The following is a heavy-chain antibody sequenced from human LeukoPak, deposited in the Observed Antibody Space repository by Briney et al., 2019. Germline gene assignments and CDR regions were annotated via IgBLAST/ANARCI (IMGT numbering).Heavy chain of an antibody. CDR1: GYTFTNYA. CDR2: INAGNGNT. D-gene: IGHD6-19*01. V-gene: IGHV1-3*01. CDR3: AREVWNSRDTSGPLDP. J-gene: IGHJ5*02. Sequence: PGASVKVSCKASGYTFTNYAIHWVRQAPGQRLEWMGWINAGNGNTKYSQKFQGRVTITRDTSASTAYMELRSLRSDDTAVYYCAREVWNSRDTSGPLDPWGQGTLVIVSS.